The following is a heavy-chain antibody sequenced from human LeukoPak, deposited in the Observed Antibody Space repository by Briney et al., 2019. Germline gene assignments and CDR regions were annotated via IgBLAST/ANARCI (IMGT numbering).Heavy chain of an antibody. J-gene: IGHJ4*02. V-gene: IGHV4-61*02. Sequence: SETLSLTCTVSGGPISSGSYYWSWIRQPAGKGLEWIGRIYTSGSTNYNPSLKSRVTISVDTSKNQFSLKLSSVTAADTAVYYCAKEFRIVGATLALDYWGQGTLVTVSS. D-gene: IGHD1-26*01. CDR3: AKEFRIVGATLALDY. CDR1: GGPISSGSYY. CDR2: IYTSGST.